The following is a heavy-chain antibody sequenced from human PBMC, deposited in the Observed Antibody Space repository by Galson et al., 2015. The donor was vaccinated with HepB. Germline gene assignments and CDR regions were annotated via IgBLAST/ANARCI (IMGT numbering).Heavy chain of an antibody. D-gene: IGHD7-27*01. CDR2: IKQDGSEK. V-gene: IGHV3-7*01. CDR1: GFTFRISW. J-gene: IGHJ4*02. CDR3: ARTGDDS. Sequence: SLRLSCAASGFTFRISWLTWVRQAPGKGLEWVANIKQDGSEKYYVDSVKGRFTISRDNAKKLLYLQMNSLRAEDTAVHYCARTGDDSRGQGTLVTVAP.